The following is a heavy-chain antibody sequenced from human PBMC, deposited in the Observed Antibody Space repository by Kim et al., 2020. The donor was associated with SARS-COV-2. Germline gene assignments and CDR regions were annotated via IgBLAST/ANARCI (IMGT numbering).Heavy chain of an antibody. D-gene: IGHD6-6*01. Sequence: SETLSLTCTVSGGSISSGGYYWSWIRQHPGKGLEWIGYIYYSGSTYYNPSLKSRVTISVDTSKNQFSLKLSSVTAADTAVYYCATDRPGSSDYYYYGMDVWGQGTTVTVSS. V-gene: IGHV4-31*03. CDR3: ATDRPGSSDYYYYGMDV. CDR1: GGSISSGGYY. J-gene: IGHJ6*02. CDR2: IYYSGST.